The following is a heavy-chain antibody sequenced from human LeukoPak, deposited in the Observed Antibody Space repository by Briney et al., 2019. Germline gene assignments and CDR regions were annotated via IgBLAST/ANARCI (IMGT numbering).Heavy chain of an antibody. Sequence: TGGSLRLSCAASGFTVSSNYMSWVRQAPGKGLEWVSVIYSGGSTYYADSVKGRFTISRDNSKNTLYLQMNSLRAEDTAVYYCASGYNWNFEFDYWGQGTLVTVSS. V-gene: IGHV3-66*01. CDR1: GFTVSSNY. D-gene: IGHD1-7*01. J-gene: IGHJ4*02. CDR3: ASGYNWNFEFDY. CDR2: IYSGGST.